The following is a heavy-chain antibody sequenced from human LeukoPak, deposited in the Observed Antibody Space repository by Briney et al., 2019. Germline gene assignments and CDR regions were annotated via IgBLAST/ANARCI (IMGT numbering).Heavy chain of an antibody. CDR2: IYHSGST. CDR1: GGSISSGGYY. J-gene: IGHJ5*02. CDR3: ARDSMWQLGWFDP. D-gene: IGHD6-13*01. V-gene: IGHV4-30-2*01. Sequence: PSETLSLTCTVSGGSISSGGYYWSWIRQPPGKGLEWIGYIYHSGSTYYNPSLKSRVTISVDRSKNQFSLKLSSVTAADTAVYYCARDSMWQLGWFDPWGQGTLVTVSS.